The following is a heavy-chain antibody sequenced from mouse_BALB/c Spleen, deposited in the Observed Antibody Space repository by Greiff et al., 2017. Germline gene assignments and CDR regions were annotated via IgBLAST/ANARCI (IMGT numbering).Heavy chain of an antibody. V-gene: IGHV5-6-3*01. CDR3: AVYGNYYAMDY. Sequence: EVKLMESGGGLVQPGGSLKLSCAASGFTFSSYGMSWVRQTPDKRLELVATINSNGGSTYYPDSVKGRFTISRDNAKNTLYLQMSSLKSEDTAMYYCAVYGNYYAMDYWGQGTSVTVSS. CDR2: INSNGGST. J-gene: IGHJ4*01. CDR1: GFTFSSYG. D-gene: IGHD2-1*01.